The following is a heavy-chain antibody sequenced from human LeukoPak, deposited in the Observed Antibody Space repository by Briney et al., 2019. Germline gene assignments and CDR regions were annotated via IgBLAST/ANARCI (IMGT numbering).Heavy chain of an antibody. Sequence: GGSLRLSCAASGFTSGGYWMSWVRQAPGKGLEWVANIKLDGSEKYYVDSVKGRFTISRDNAKNSLYLQMNSLRAEDTAVYYCARGVGTDYWGQGTQVTVSS. CDR1: GFTSGGYW. CDR2: IKLDGSEK. D-gene: IGHD1-26*01. CDR3: ARGVGTDY. V-gene: IGHV3-7*01. J-gene: IGHJ4*02.